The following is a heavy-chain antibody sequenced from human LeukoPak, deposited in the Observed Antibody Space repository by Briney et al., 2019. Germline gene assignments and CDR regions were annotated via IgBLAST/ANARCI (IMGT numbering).Heavy chain of an antibody. CDR2: IIPIFGTA. D-gene: IGHD5-18*01. J-gene: IGHJ4*02. Sequence: SVKVSCKASGGTFSSYAISWVRQAPGQGLEWMGGIIPIFGTANYAQKFQGRVTITADESTSTAYMELSSLRSEDTAVYYCAREAPNSYGFYYFDYRGQGTLVTVSS. CDR3: AREAPNSYGFYYFDY. CDR1: GGTFSSYA. V-gene: IGHV1-69*13.